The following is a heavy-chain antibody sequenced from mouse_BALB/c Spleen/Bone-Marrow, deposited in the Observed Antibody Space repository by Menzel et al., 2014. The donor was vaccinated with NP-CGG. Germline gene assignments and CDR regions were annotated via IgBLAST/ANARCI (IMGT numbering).Heavy chain of an antibody. CDR1: GYTFSSYW. J-gene: IGHJ3*01. CDR3: ARRGCDGAY. V-gene: IGHV1-9*01. Sequence: QVQLQQSGAELMKPGASVKISCKATGYTFSSYWIEWVKQRPGHGLEWIGEILPGSGSTNYNEKFKGKATFTADTSSNTEYMQLRSLTSEVSAVYCCARRGCDGAYWGQGTLVTVSA. CDR2: ILPGSGST.